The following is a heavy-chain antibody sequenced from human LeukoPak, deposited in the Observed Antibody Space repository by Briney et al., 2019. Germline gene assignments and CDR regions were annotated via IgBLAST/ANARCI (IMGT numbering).Heavy chain of an antibody. Sequence: GGSLRLSCAASGFTFSSYGMSWVRQAPGKGLEWVSAISGSGGSTYYADSVKGRFTISRDNSKNTLYLQMNSLRAEDTAVYYCAKDLPIAAAGKSYFDYWGQGTLVTVSS. CDR3: AKDLPIAAAGKSYFDY. CDR2: ISGSGGST. V-gene: IGHV3-23*01. D-gene: IGHD6-13*01. J-gene: IGHJ4*02. CDR1: GFTFSSYG.